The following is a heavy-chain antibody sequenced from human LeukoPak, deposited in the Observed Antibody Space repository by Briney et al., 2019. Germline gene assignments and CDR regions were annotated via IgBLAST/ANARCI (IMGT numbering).Heavy chain of an antibody. D-gene: IGHD3-10*01. CDR2: ISAYNGNT. J-gene: IGHJ5*02. Sequence: GASVKVSCKASGYTFTSYGISWVRQAPGQGLERMGWISAYNGNTNYAQKLQGRVTMTTDTSTSTAYMELRSLRSDDTAVYYCARDRLLWFGELHWFDPWGQGTLVTVSS. CDR1: GYTFTSYG. V-gene: IGHV1-18*01. CDR3: ARDRLLWFGELHWFDP.